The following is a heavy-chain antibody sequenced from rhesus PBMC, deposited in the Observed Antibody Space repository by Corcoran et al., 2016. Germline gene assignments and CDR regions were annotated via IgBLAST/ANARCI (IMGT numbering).Heavy chain of an antibody. CDR2: IGGSSGST. J-gene: IGHJ4*01. Sequence: QVQLQESGPELVKPSETLSLICAVSGGSISSNYWSWIRQPLGQGLEWIGYIGGSSGSTNYNPSLKSRVTLSVDTSKNQLSLKLSSVTAADTAVYYCARDRGSYYSLFDYWGQGVLVTVSS. V-gene: IGHV4S11*01. CDR3: ARDRGSYYSLFDY. CDR1: GGSISSNY. D-gene: IGHD3-16*01.